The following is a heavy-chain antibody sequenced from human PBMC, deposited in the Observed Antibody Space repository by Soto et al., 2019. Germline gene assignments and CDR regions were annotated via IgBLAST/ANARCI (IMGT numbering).Heavy chain of an antibody. D-gene: IGHD6-13*01. J-gene: IGHJ6*02. V-gene: IGHV3-9*01. CDR3: AKGQLAYYYYYGMDV. CDR1: GFTFDDYA. Sequence: GGSLRRSCAASGFTFDDYAMHWVRQAPGKGLEWVSGISWNSGSIGYADSVKGRFTISRDNAKNSLYLQMNSLRAEDTALYYCAKGQLAYYYYYGMDVWGQGTTVTVSS. CDR2: ISWNSGSI.